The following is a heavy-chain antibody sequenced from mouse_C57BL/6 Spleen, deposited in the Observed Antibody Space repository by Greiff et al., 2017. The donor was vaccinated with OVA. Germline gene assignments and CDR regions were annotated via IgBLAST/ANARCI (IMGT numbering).Heavy chain of an antibody. CDR1: GYTFTSYW. V-gene: IGHV1-52*01. D-gene: IGHD1-1*01. J-gene: IGHJ2*01. Sequence: QVQLQQPGAELVRPGSSVKLSCKASGYTFTSYWMHWVKQRPIQGLEWIGNIDPSDSETHYNQKFKDKATLTVDKSSSTAYMQLSSLTSEDSAVYYCARYGDYYGSSPFDYWGQGTTLTVSS. CDR2: IDPSDSET. CDR3: ARYGDYYGSSPFDY.